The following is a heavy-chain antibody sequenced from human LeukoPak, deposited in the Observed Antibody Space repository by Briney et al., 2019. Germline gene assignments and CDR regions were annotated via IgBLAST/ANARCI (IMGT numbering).Heavy chain of an antibody. CDR1: GYTFSNYY. CDR2: INPSGGYT. J-gene: IGHJ4*02. CDR3: ARQEDSSGYYYYY. V-gene: IGHV1-46*01. Sequence: ASVKVSCKASGYTFSNYYMHWVRQAPGQGLEWMGIINPSGGYTTYAQKFQGRVTMTRDTSTSTVSMELSSLRSEDTAVYFCARQEDSSGYYYYYRGQGTLVTVSS. D-gene: IGHD3-22*01.